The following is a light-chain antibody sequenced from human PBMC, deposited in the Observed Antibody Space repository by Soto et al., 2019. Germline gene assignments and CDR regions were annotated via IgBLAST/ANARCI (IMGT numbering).Light chain of an antibody. Sequence: QSVLTQPPSASGTPGQRVTISCSGTSSNIGGNPVNWYQQLPGTAPKLLIYSNNQRPSGVPDRFSGSKSGTSASLAISGLQSEDEADYYCAAWDDSLNGPGFGGGTKLTVL. J-gene: IGLJ3*02. CDR2: SNN. V-gene: IGLV1-44*01. CDR3: AAWDDSLNGPG. CDR1: SSNIGGNP.